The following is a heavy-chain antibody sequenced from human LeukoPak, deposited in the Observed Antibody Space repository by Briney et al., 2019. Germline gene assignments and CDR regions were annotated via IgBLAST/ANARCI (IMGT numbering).Heavy chain of an antibody. Sequence: GASVKVSCKASGYTFTGYYMHWVRQAPGQGLEWMGWINPNSGGTNYAQKFQGRVTMTRDTSISTAYMELSRLRSDDTAVYYCTRVLVRRGTDAFDIWGQGTMVTVSS. D-gene: IGHD6-6*01. CDR1: GYTFTGYY. CDR3: TRVLVRRGTDAFDI. J-gene: IGHJ3*02. V-gene: IGHV1-2*02. CDR2: INPNSGGT.